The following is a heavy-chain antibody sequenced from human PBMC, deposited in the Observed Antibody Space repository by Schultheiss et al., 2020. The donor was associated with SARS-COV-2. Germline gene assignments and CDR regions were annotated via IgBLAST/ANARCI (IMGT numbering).Heavy chain of an antibody. Sequence: SETLSLTCTVSGGSISSSSYYWGWIRQPPGKGLEWIGYIYYSGSTNYNPALKSRVTISADTSKNQFSLKLNSVTAADTAVYYCSRTYIWGTYRPAGDGLYYGMHGWGQGTRARVSS. CDR2: IYYSGST. CDR1: GGSISSSSYY. J-gene: IGHJ6*02. D-gene: IGHD3-16*02. CDR3: SRTYIWGTYRPAGDGLYYGMHG. V-gene: IGHV4-61*05.